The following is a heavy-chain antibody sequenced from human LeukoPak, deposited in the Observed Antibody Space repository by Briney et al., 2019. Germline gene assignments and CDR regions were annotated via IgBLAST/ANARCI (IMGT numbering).Heavy chain of an antibody. V-gene: IGHV3-21*04. J-gene: IGHJ4*02. Sequence: GGSLRLSCAASGFTSSSYSMNWVRQAPGKGLEWVSFISGSSSYIYYADSVKGRFTISRDNAKNSLYLQMNSLRAEDMALYYCAKDGREGNDFWSGYLDYWGQGTLVTVSS. CDR3: AKDGREGNDFWSGYLDY. D-gene: IGHD3-3*01. CDR1: GFTSSSYS. CDR2: ISGSSSYI.